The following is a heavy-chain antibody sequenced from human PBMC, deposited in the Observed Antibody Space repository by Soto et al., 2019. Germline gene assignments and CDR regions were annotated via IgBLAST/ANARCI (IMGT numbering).Heavy chain of an antibody. Sequence: GGSLRLSCAASGFTFSSYSMNWVRQAPGKGLEWVSSISSSRSYIYYADSVKGRFTISRDNAKNSLYLQMNSLRAEATAVYYCARVYYYDSSGYCRDSFDIWGQGTMVTVSS. J-gene: IGHJ3*02. CDR2: ISSSRSYI. D-gene: IGHD3-22*01. CDR3: ARVYYYDSSGYCRDSFDI. V-gene: IGHV3-21*01. CDR1: GFTFSSYS.